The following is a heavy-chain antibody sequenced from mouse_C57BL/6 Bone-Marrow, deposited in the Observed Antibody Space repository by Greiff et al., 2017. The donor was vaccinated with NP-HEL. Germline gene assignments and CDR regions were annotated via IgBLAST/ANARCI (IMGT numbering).Heavy chain of an antibody. CDR2: INPYNGDT. CDR1: GYSFTGYF. CDR3: ARGSYDGYYAGFTY. D-gene: IGHD2-3*01. J-gene: IGHJ3*01. Sequence: VQLKQSGPELVKPGDSVKISCKASGYSFTGYFMNWVMQSHGKSLEWIGRINPYNGDTFYNQKFKGKATLTVDKSSSTAHRELRSLTSEDSAVYYCARGSYDGYYAGFTYWDQGTLVTVSA. V-gene: IGHV1-20*01.